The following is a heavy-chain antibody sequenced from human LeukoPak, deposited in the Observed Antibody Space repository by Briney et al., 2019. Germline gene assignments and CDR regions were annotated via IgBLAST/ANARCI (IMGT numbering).Heavy chain of an antibody. CDR1: GFTFSHHG. J-gene: IGHJ5*01. V-gene: IGHV3-33*01. CDR3: ARDCSVGGLDFDS. Sequence: GGSLRLSCATSGFTFSHHGMSWVRQAPGKGLEWVALIWSDGTRENYADSVKGRFTISRDISINTLYSQMNSLRVEDTAFYYCARDCSVGGLDFDSRGQGTLVTVSS. CDR2: IWSDGTRE. D-gene: IGHD2-15*01.